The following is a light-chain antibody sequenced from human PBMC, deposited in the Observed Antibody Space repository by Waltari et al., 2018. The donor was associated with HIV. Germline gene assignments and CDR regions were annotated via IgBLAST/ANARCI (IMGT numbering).Light chain of an antibody. V-gene: IGLV1-44*01. CDR1: SSHIGSNT. CDR3: AAWDDSLNGYYV. J-gene: IGLJ1*01. CDR2: SNN. Sequence: QSVLTQPPSASGTPGQRVTISCSGSSSHIGSNTVNWYQQFPGMAPKLLIYSNNQRPSGVPDRFSGSKSGTSASLAISGLQSEDEGDYYCAAWDDSLNGYYVFGTGTKVTVL.